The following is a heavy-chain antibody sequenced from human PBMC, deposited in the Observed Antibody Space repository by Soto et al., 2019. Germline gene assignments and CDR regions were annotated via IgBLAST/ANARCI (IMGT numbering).Heavy chain of an antibody. J-gene: IGHJ6*02. Sequence: QGQLVQSGAEVKKPGASVKVSCKASGYTFSRYGISWVRQAPGQGLEWMGWISGYNGDTKYAQKFQGRVTMTVDTSTRKAYMELRSLTSDDTAVYYCAKNGQPPYYYYGMDVWGQGTTVGVSS. CDR3: AKNGQPPYYYYGMDV. D-gene: IGHD2-8*01. CDR1: GYTFSRYG. CDR2: ISGYNGDT. V-gene: IGHV1-18*01.